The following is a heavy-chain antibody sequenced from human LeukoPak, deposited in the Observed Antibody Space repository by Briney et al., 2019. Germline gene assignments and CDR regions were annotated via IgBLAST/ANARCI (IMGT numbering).Heavy chain of an antibody. CDR3: ARMVFISWYYYYYGMDV. CDR2: IYYSGST. CDR1: GGSVSSGSYY. V-gene: IGHV4-61*01. D-gene: IGHD2-15*01. Sequence: SETLSLTCTVSGGSVSSGSYYWNWIRQPPGKGLEWIGYIYYSGSTNYNPSLKSRVTISVDTSKNQFSLKLSSVTAADTAVYYCARMVFISWYYYYYGMDVWGQGTTVTVSS. J-gene: IGHJ6*02.